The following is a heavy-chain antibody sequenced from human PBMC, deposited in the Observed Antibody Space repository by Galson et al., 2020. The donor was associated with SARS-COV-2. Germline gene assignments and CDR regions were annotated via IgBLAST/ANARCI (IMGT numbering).Heavy chain of an antibody. J-gene: IGHJ6*02. Sequence: ASVKVSCKASGYTYTSYYMHWVRQAPGQGLEWMGIINPSGGRKIYPQKFQGRLTMPRDTPTDTVYMELSSLRSGDTAVYYCARDLSLWFWKLLVLAHAYYYYGMDVWGQGTTVTVSS. V-gene: IGHV1-46*01. D-gene: IGHD3-10*01. CDR2: INPSGGRK. CDR3: ARDLSLWFWKLLVLAHAYYYYGMDV. CDR1: GYTYTSYY.